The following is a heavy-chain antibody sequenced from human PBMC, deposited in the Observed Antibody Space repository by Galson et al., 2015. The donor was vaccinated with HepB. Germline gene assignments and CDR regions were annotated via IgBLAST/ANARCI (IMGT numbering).Heavy chain of an antibody. D-gene: IGHD1-26*01. J-gene: IGHJ6*02. CDR3: AKEATIYGMDV. CDR1: GFTFSSYW. CDR2: INSDGSST. V-gene: IGHV3-74*01. Sequence: SLRLSCAASGFTFSSYWMHWVRQAPGKGLVWVSRINSDGSSTSYADSVKGRFTISRDNAKNTLYLQMNSLRAEDTAVYYCAKEATIYGMDVWGQGTTVTVSS.